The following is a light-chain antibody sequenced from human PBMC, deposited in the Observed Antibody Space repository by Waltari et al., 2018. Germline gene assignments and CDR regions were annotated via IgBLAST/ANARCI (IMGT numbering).Light chain of an antibody. Sequence: DVVMTQSPLSLPITPGQAASMTCRSSQSLLHSNGNTYLSWFLQKAGQPPRRLIYRVSNRDSGVPDTFSGSGTGTDFTLKISRVEAEDVGIYYCMQATHFPPTFGQGTKVEIK. CDR1: QSLLHSNGNTY. V-gene: IGKV2-30*02. CDR3: MQATHFPPT. J-gene: IGKJ1*01. CDR2: RVS.